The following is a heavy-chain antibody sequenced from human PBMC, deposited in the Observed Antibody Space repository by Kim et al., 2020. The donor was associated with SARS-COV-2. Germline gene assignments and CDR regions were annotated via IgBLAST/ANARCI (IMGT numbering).Heavy chain of an antibody. CDR3: ARDLDGWFGDGTYYYYGMDV. V-gene: IGHV3-7*01. CDR2: IKQDGSEK. D-gene: IGHD3-10*01. J-gene: IGHJ6*02. Sequence: GGSLRLSCAASGFTFSSYWMSWVRQAPGKGLELVANIKQDGSEKYYVDSVKGRFTISRDNAKNSLYLQMNSLRAEDTAVYYCARDLDGWFGDGTYYYYGMDVWGQGTTVTVSS. CDR1: GFTFSSYW.